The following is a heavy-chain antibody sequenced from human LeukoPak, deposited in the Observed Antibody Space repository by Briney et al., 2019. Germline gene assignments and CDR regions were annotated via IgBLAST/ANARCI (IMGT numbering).Heavy chain of an antibody. CDR3: ARDDFDHYFDY. Sequence: SETLSLTCTVSGGSISSGDYCWSWIRQPPGKGLEWIGYIYYSGTTYYNPSLKSRVTISVDTSKNQFSLKLSSVTAVDTAVYYCARDDFDHYFDYWGQGTLVTVSS. CDR1: GGSISSGDYC. CDR2: IYYSGTT. J-gene: IGHJ4*02. V-gene: IGHV4-30-4*01. D-gene: IGHD3-9*01.